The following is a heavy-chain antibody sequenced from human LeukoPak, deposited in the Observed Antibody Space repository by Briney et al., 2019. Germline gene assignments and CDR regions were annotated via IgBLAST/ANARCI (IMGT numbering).Heavy chain of an antibody. CDR3: ARGSLTGSTDY. CDR2: INHSGST. J-gene: IGHJ4*02. V-gene: IGHV4-34*01. Sequence: SETLSLTCAVYGGSFSGYYWSWIRQPPGKGLEWIGEINHSGSTNYNPSLKSRVTISVDTSKNQFSLKLSSVTAADTAVYYCARGSLTGSTDYWGQGTLVTVSS. D-gene: IGHD3-9*01. CDR1: GGSFSGYY.